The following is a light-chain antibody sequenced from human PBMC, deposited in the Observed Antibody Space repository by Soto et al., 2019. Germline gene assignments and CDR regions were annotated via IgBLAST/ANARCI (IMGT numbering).Light chain of an antibody. CDR2: AAS. Sequence: DIQMTQSLSSLSASVGDRVTITCRASQSISSYLNWYQQKPGKAPKLLIYAASSLQSGVPSRFSGSGSGTDFTLTISSLQPEDFATYYCQQSYSTPIFGPGTKVDIK. CDR1: QSISSY. CDR3: QQSYSTPI. V-gene: IGKV1-39*01. J-gene: IGKJ3*01.